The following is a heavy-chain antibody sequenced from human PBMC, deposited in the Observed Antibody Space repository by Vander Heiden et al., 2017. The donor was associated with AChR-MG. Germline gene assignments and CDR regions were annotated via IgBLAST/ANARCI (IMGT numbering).Heavy chain of an antibody. J-gene: IGHJ2*01. V-gene: IGHV1-69*01. D-gene: IGHD3-22*01. CDR2: IIPIFGTA. Sequence: QVQLVQSGAEVKKPGSSVKVSCKASGGTFSSYAISWVRQAPGQGLEWMGGIIPIFGTANYAQKFQGRVTITADESTSTAYMELSSLRSEDTAVYYCARAAYYYDSSGYWGRYFDLWGRGTLVTVSS. CDR1: GGTFSSYA. CDR3: ARAAYYYDSSGYWGRYFDL.